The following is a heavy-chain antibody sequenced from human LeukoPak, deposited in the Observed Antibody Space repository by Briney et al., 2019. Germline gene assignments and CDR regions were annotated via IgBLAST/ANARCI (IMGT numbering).Heavy chain of an antibody. Sequence: PGGSLRLSCAASGFTFSSYAMSWVRQAPGKGLEWVSAISGSGGSTYYADSVKGRFTIPRDNSKNTLYLQMNSLRAEDTAVYYCAKDYDSSGYYLFDYWGQGTLVTVSS. CDR1: GFTFSSYA. CDR3: AKDYDSSGYYLFDY. D-gene: IGHD3-22*01. V-gene: IGHV3-23*01. CDR2: ISGSGGST. J-gene: IGHJ4*02.